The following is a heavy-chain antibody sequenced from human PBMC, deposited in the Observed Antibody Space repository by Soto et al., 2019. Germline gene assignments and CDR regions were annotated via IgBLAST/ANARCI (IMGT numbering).Heavy chain of an antibody. CDR3: ARDQGLIAVAGLYYYYGMDV. V-gene: IGHV4-59*01. D-gene: IGHD6-19*01. Sequence: PSETLSLTCTVSGGSISSYYWSWIRQPPGKGLEWIGYIYYSGSTNYNPSLKSRVTISVDTSKNQFSLKLSSVTAADTAVYYCARDQGLIAVAGLYYYYGMDVWGQGTTVTVSS. CDR2: IYYSGST. J-gene: IGHJ6*02. CDR1: GGSISSYY.